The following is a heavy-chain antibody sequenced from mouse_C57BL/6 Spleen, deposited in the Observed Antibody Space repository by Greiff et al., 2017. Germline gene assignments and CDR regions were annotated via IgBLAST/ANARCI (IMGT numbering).Heavy chain of an antibody. CDR1: GYTFTSYW. CDR3: ARGAIVTLYAMDY. CDR2: IAPNSGGT. J-gene: IGHJ4*01. D-gene: IGHD2-5*01. Sequence: QVQLQQPGAELVKPGASVKLSCKASGYTFTSYWMHWVKQRPGRGLEWIGRIAPNSGGTKYNEKFKSKATLTVDQPSSTAYMQLSSLTSEDSAVYYCARGAIVTLYAMDYWGQGTSVTVSS. V-gene: IGHV1-72*01.